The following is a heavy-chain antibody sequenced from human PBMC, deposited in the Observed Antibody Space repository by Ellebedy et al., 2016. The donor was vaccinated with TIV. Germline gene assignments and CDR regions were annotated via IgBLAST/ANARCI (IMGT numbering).Heavy chain of an antibody. V-gene: IGHV3-21*01. CDR1: GFTFSSYS. D-gene: IGHD2/OR15-2a*01. CDR3: ATSIRYYFDY. Sequence: GESLKISCAASGFTFSSYSMNWVRQAPGKGLEWVSSISSSSSYIYYADSVKGRFTISRDNAKNSLYLQMNSLRAEDTAVYYCATSIRYYFDYWGQGTLVTVSS. J-gene: IGHJ4*02. CDR2: ISSSSSYI.